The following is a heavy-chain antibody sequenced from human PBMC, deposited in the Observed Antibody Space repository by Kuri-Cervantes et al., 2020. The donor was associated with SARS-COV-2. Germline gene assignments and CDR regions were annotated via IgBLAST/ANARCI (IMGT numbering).Heavy chain of an antibody. CDR3: AKDIIAAAGMTIDY. CDR2: ISWNSGSI. D-gene: IGHD6-13*01. J-gene: IGHJ4*02. CDR1: GFTFDDYA. Sequence: LSLTCAASGFTFDDYAMHRVRQAPGKGLEWVSGISWNSGSIGYADSVKGRSTISRDNAKNSLYLQMNSLGAEDTALYYRAKDIIAAAGMTIDYWGQGALVTVSS. V-gene: IGHV3-9*01.